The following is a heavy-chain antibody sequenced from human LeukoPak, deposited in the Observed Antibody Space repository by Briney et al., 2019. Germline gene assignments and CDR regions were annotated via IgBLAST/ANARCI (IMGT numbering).Heavy chain of an antibody. D-gene: IGHD2-8*01. Sequence: PGGSLRLSCAASGFTFSNYAMSWVRQAPGKGLEGVSGISGSGGDTYYADSVKGRFTISRDNSKNTLYLQMNSLRAEDTAVYYCAKDRSCTNNICHGDFDYWGQGTLVTVSS. CDR3: AKDRSCTNNICHGDFDY. CDR1: GFTFSNYA. J-gene: IGHJ4*02. V-gene: IGHV3-23*01. CDR2: ISGSGGDT.